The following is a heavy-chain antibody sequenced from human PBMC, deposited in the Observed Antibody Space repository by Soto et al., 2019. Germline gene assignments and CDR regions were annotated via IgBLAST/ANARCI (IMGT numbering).Heavy chain of an antibody. D-gene: IGHD6-19*01. CDR3: ARMYSSGSGWFHP. J-gene: IGHJ5*02. CDR2: FYSSGSI. CDR1: RYSITAAGHY. V-gene: IGHV4-31*03. Sequence: PSQTLSLTCSVSRYSITAAGHYWRWIGLPTGKGLDWIGSFYSSGSIIYNQSLRSRCSMSGDTSSNQLAMSLTSVTAAYTARYFCARMYSSGSGWFHPWGQGTLV.